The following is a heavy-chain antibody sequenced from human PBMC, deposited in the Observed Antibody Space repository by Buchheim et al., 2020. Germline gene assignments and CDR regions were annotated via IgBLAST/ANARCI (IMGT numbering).Heavy chain of an antibody. D-gene: IGHD2-8*01. CDR1: GDSMSSHDW. CDR3: ARNGYYNMDV. Sequence: QVQLQESGPGLVKPSGTLSLTCDVSGDSMSSHDWWSWARQPPGKGLEWIGEIHHGGSTNYSPSLKGRVTISVDKSQNHFSLKLSSVTAADTAVYYCARNGYYNMDVWGQGTT. J-gene: IGHJ6*02. V-gene: IGHV4-4*02. CDR2: IHHGGST.